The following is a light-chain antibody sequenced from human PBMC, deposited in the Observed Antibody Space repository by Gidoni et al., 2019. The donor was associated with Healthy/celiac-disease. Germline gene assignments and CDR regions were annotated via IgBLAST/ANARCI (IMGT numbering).Light chain of an antibody. Sequence: DILMTQSPDSLAVSLGERATINCKSSQSVLYSSNNKNYLAWYQQKPGQPPKLLIYWASTRESGVPDRFSGSGSGTDFTRTISSLQAEDVAVYYCQQYYSTPLYTFGQGTKLEIK. J-gene: IGKJ2*01. CDR2: WAS. CDR1: QSVLYSSNNKNY. V-gene: IGKV4-1*01. CDR3: QQYYSTPLYT.